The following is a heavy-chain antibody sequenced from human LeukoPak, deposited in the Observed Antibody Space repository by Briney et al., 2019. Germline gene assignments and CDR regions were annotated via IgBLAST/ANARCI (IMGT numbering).Heavy chain of an antibody. CDR2: ISAYIGKT. CDR3: ARARGIAVAMGGFDY. Sequence: ASVKVSCKASGYTFTSYGISWVRQAPGQGLEGMGWISAYIGKTNYAQKLQGRVTITTDTSTSTAYMELRSQRSDDTAVYYCARARGIAVAMGGFDYWGQGTLVTVSS. CDR1: GYTFTSYG. D-gene: IGHD6-19*01. V-gene: IGHV1-18*01. J-gene: IGHJ4*02.